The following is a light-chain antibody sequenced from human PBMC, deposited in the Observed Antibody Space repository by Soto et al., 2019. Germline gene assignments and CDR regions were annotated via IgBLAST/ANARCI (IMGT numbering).Light chain of an antibody. CDR2: TAS. V-gene: IGKV1-9*01. CDR3: QKRHNYPIN. Sequence: EIELTWCPSFLSVSVGDIVTITWRASQVISNYLACYQQKPGKAPNLLIHTASTLQTGVPSRFSGNGSGTAFTLTISSLQPEDFPTYYSQKRHNYPINFAQGTRLEIK. CDR1: QVISNY. J-gene: IGKJ5*01.